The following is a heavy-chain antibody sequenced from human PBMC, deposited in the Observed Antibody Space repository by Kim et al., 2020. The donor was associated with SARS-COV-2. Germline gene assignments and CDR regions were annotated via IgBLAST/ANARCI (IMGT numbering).Heavy chain of an antibody. Sequence: KGRFNISSDKSKTTLYLQMNSLRAEDTAVYYCAKDGSRVTMIVVVYFDYWGQGTLVTVSS. J-gene: IGHJ4*02. V-gene: IGHV3-23*01. D-gene: IGHD3-22*01. CDR3: AKDGSRVTMIVVVYFDY.